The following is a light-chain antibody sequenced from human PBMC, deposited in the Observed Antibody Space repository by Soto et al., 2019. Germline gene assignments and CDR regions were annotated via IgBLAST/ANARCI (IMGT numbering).Light chain of an antibody. CDR1: QSVSSSY. V-gene: IGKV3-20*01. CDR2: GAS. CDR3: QQYGSSGT. J-gene: IGKJ1*01. Sequence: EIVLTQYPATLSVSPGERATLSCRASQSVSSSYLAWYQQKPGQAPRLLIYGASSRATGIPDRFSGSGSGTDFTLTISRLEPEDFAVYYCQQYGSSGTFGQGTKVDIK.